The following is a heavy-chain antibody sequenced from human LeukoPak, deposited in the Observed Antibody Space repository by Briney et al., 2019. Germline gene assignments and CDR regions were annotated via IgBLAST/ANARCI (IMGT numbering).Heavy chain of an antibody. CDR3: ARDGGSNNYWFDP. CDR1: GEPFSTYC. D-gene: IGHD4-23*01. CDR2: INQSGRT. V-gene: IGHV4-34*01. J-gene: IGHJ5*02. Sequence: SETLSLTCAIYGEPFSTYCGIWIRQPPGKGLAWIGEINQSGRTNYNPSLKSRVTISVDTSKNQFSLKLKSVTAADTAVYYCARDGGSNNYWFDPWGQGMLVSVSS.